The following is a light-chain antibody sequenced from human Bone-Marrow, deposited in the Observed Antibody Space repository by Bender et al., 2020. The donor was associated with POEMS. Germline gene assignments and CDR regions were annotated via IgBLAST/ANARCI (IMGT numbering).Light chain of an antibody. CDR1: SSNIGTNP. V-gene: IGLV1-44*01. J-gene: IGLJ3*02. Sequence: QSVLTQPPSASGTPGPMVPISCSGSSSNIGTNPVNWYQQLPGTAPKLLIYINNQRPSGVPDRFSGSKSGTSASLAISGLQSEDEADYYCAAWEDSLNGWVFGGGTKLTVL. CDR3: AAWEDSLNGWV. CDR2: INN.